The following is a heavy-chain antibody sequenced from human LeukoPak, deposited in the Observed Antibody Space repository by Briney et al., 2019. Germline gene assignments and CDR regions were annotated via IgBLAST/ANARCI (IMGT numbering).Heavy chain of an antibody. Sequence: SGGSLRLSCAASGFSVSSNYMSWVRQAPGKGLEWVSVIYSGGNTYYADSVKGRFTISRDNSKNTLYLQMNSLRAEDTAVYYCARDGYASGWYDYWGQGTLVTVSS. J-gene: IGHJ4*02. CDR3: ARDGYASGWYDY. CDR2: IYSGGNT. V-gene: IGHV3-53*01. CDR1: GFSVSSNY. D-gene: IGHD6-19*01.